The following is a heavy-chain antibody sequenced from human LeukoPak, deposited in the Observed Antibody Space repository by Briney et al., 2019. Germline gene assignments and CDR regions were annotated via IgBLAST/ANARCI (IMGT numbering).Heavy chain of an antibody. D-gene: IGHD3-3*01. J-gene: IGHJ4*02. CDR1: GFTFSSYG. CDR3: AKATDDFWSGSPIDY. CDR2: ISYDGSNK. Sequence: GGSLRLSCAASGFTFSSYGTHWVRQAPGKGLEWVAVISYDGSNKYYADSVKGRFTISRDNSKNTLYLQMNSLRAEDTAVYYCAKATDDFWSGSPIDYWGQGTLVTVSS. V-gene: IGHV3-30*18.